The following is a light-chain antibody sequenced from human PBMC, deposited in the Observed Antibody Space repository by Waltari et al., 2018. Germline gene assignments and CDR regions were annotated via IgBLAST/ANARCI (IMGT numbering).Light chain of an antibody. CDR3: QQYDNLPLT. Sequence: DIQMTQSPSSLSASVGDRVTITCQASRDINIYLNWYQQKPGKAPNLLIYEASKLETGFPSRFSGSGSGTDFTFTISSLQPEDIATYYCQQYDNLPLTFGHGTRLEIK. CDR1: RDINIY. V-gene: IGKV1-33*01. CDR2: EAS. J-gene: IGKJ5*01.